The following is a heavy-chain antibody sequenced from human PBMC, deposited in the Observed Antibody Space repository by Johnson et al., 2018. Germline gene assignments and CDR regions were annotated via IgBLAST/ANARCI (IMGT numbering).Heavy chain of an antibody. D-gene: IGHD2-15*01. CDR1: GFTFADFS. V-gene: IGHV3-49*03. CDR2: IRSTVYGGTT. J-gene: IGHJ4*02. Sequence: VQLQESGGGLVQPGRSLRLSCSSSGFTFADFSISWFRQAPGKGLEWVGFIRSTVYGGTTEYAMSVKGSFTIPRGDSKIVADLDRNSRKTEDTDLDYCTRDIEYCIHVSCRVGDYWGQGGLVTVSS. CDR3: TRDIEYCIHVSCRVGDY.